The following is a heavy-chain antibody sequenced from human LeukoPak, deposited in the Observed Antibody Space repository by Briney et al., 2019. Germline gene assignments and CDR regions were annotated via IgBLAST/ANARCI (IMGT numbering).Heavy chain of an antibody. CDR2: INHSGST. D-gene: IGHD5/OR15-5a*01. J-gene: IGHJ5*02. Sequence: SETLSLTCAVYGGSFSGYYWSWIRQPPGKGLEWIGEINHSGSTNYNPSLKSRVTISVDTPKNQFSLKLSSVTAADTAVYYCARGLQIYRWFDPWGQGTLVTVSS. CDR3: ARGLQIYRWFDP. V-gene: IGHV4-34*01. CDR1: GGSFSGYY.